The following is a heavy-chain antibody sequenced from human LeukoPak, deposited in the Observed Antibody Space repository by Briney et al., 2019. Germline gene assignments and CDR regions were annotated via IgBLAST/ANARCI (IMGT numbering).Heavy chain of an antibody. D-gene: IGHD6-19*01. CDR3: ARTIAVAGHDAFDI. V-gene: IGHV1-18*04. J-gene: IGHJ3*02. CDR1: GYTFTSYG. CDR2: ISAYNGNT. Sequence: ASVKVSSKASGYTFTSYGISWVRQAPGQGLEWMGWISAYNGNTNYAQKLQGRVTMTTDTSTSTAYMELRSLRSDDTAVYYCARTIAVAGHDAFDIWGQGTMVTVSS.